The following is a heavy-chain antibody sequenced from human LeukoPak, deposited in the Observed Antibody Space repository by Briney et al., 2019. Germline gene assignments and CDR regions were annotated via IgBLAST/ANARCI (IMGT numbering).Heavy chain of an antibody. V-gene: IGHV4-34*01. CDR1: GGSFSGYY. Sequence: SETLSLTCAVYGGSFSGYYWSWIRQPPGKGLEWIGEINHSGSTNYNPSLKSRVTISVDTSKNQFSLKLSSVTAADTAVYYCAREIHPLYYYDSSGYYEGSDYWGQGTLVTVSS. D-gene: IGHD3-22*01. CDR2: INHSGST. J-gene: IGHJ4*02. CDR3: AREIHPLYYYDSSGYYEGSDY.